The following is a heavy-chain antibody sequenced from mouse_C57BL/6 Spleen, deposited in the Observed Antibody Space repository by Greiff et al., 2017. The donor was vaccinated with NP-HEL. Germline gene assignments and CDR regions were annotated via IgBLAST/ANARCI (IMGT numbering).Heavy chain of an antibody. CDR3: ARCYYGSSYPFDY. V-gene: IGHV1-7*01. D-gene: IGHD1-1*01. CDR2: INPSSGYT. CDR1: GYTFTSYW. J-gene: IGHJ2*01. Sequence: VQRVESGAELAKPGASVKLSCKASGYTFTSYWMHWVKQRPGQGLEWIGYINPSSGYTKYNQKFKDKATLTADKSSSTAYMQLSSLTYEDSAVYYCARCYYGSSYPFDYWGQGTTLTVSS.